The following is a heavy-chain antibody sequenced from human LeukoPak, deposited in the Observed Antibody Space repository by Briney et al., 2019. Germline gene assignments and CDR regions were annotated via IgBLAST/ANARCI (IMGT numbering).Heavy chain of an antibody. D-gene: IGHD5-18*01. CDR1: GDSFSSYA. J-gene: IGHJ6*03. Sequence: SVKVSCKASGDSFSSYAITWVRHAPGQGLEWLGRIIPIFGTANYPQKFQGRVTITADILSSTAYIEMTNLTSDDTAVYFCAKQGAARQDYYMDVWGNGTTVSVS. V-gene: IGHV1-69*06. CDR2: IIPIFGTA. CDR3: AKQGAARQDYYMDV.